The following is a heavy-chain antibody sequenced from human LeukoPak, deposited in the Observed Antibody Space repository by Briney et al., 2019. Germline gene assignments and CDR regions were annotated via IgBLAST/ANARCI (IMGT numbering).Heavy chain of an antibody. CDR2: ISSSSSTI. D-gene: IGHD6-13*01. J-gene: IGHJ3*02. CDR1: GFTFSSYS. Sequence: GGSLRLSCAASGFTFSSYSMNWVRQAPGKGLEWVSYISSSSSTIYYADSVKGRFTISRDNAKNSLYLQMNSLRAEDTAVYYCARVKGSSWRPNAFDIWGQGTMVTVSS. V-gene: IGHV3-48*04. CDR3: ARVKGSSWRPNAFDI.